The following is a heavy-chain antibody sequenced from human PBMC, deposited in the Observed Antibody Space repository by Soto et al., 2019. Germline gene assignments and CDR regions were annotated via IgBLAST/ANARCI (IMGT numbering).Heavy chain of an antibody. CDR2: ISAYNGNT. CDR3: ARGGTTIDY. D-gene: IGHD4-17*01. CDR1: GYTFTNFG. V-gene: IGHV1-18*01. Sequence: QVQLVQSGAEVKKPGASVKVSCKTSGYTFTNFGLSWVRQAPGQGLEWMGWISAYNGNTNYAQNFQGRVTMTTDQATSTAYVGLRSMRSDDTAVYYWARGGTTIDYWGQAPLVTVSS. J-gene: IGHJ4*02.